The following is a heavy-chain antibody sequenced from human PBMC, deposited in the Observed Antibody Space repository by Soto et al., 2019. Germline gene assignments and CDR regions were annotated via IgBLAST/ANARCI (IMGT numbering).Heavy chain of an antibody. J-gene: IGHJ4*02. D-gene: IGHD3-10*01. CDR2: TSYDGLNT. Sequence: GGSLRLSCAVSGFTLSTFAMHWVRQTPGKGLEWVATTSYDGLNTFYGESVRGRFSISRDTSKNTLFLQMNSLKTEDTAVYYCAKSSSGLRDYFDSWGRGTLVTVSS. V-gene: IGHV3-30-3*02. CDR1: GFTLSTFA. CDR3: AKSSSGLRDYFDS.